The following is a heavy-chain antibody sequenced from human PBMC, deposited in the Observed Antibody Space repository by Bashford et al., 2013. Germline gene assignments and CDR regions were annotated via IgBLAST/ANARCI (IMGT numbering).Heavy chain of an antibody. CDR2: VKGDGSQT. CDR3: ARGVS. V-gene: IGHV3-7*01. D-gene: IGHD3-16*02. Sequence: VASVKGDGSQTYHVESVKGRFTISRDNAKNSLYLQMNSLRAEDTAVYYCARGVSWGQGTVVTVSS. J-gene: IGHJ4*02.